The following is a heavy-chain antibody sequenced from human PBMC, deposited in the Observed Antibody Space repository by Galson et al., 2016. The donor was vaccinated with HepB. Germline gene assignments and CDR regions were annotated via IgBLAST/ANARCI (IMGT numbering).Heavy chain of an antibody. D-gene: IGHD6-19*01. CDR3: ASEQWPAYDS. CDR2: ISGGAEST. CDR1: GFTFSSYA. Sequence: SLRLSCAASGFTFSSYAMSWVRQAPGKGLEWVSTISGGAESTYHADPVKGRFTISRDNSKKTLNLHMNSLRAEDMAVYYCASEQWPAYDSWGQGTVVTVSS. V-gene: IGHV3-23*01. J-gene: IGHJ4*02.